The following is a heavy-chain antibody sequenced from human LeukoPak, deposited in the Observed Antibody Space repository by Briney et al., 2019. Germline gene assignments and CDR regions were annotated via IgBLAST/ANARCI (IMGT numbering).Heavy chain of an antibody. CDR2: IYSDST. CDR1: GLTISSNS. Sequence: PGGSLRLSCTVSGLTISSNSMSWVRQAPGKGLEWVSFIYSDSTHYADSVKGRFTISRDNSKNTLYLQMNSLRAEDTAVYYCARAQRFDPWGQGTLVTVSS. V-gene: IGHV3-66*01. CDR3: ARAQRFDP. J-gene: IGHJ5*02.